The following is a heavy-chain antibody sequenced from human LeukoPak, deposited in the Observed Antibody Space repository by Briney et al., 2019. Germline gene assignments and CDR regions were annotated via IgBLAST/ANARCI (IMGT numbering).Heavy chain of an antibody. CDR2: IYYSGST. J-gene: IGHJ4*02. V-gene: IGHV4-59*01. CDR1: GGSISSYY. Sequence: KPSETLSLTCTVSGGSISSYYWSWIRQPPGKGLEWIGYIYYSGSTNYNPSLKSRVTISVDTSKNQFSLKLSSVTAADTAVYYCARGEYYDILTGCYHSSGIFDYWGQGTLVTVSS. CDR3: ARGEYYDILTGCYHSSGIFDY. D-gene: IGHD3-9*01.